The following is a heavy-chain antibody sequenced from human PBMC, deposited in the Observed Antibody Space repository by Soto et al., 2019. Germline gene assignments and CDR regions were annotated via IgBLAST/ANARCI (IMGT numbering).Heavy chain of an antibody. CDR3: ARTYGSGSWWFDP. CDR2: IYYSGSTKY. D-gene: IGHD3-10*01. Sequence: QVQLQESGPGLVKPSETLSLSCTVSGASISSSYWTWIRQPPGKGLEWIGYIYYSGSTKYNYNPSLESRVTISVDTSKNQFYLKLTSVTAADTAVYYCARTYGSGSWWFDPWGQGTLVTVSS. J-gene: IGHJ5*02. V-gene: IGHV4-59*08. CDR1: GASISSSY.